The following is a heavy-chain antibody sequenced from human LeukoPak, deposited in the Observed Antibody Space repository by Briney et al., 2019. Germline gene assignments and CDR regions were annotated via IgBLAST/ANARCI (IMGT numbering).Heavy chain of an antibody. D-gene: IGHD4-23*01. CDR3: ARDPMTTVVKRAFDY. Sequence: GGSLRLSCAASGFTFSSYSMNWVSQAPGKGLEWVAVISYDGSNKYYADSVKGRFTISRDNPKNTLYLQMNSLRAEDTAVYYCARDPMTTVVKRAFDYWGQGTLVTVSS. CDR1: GFTFSSYS. J-gene: IGHJ4*02. V-gene: IGHV3-30*03. CDR2: ISYDGSNK.